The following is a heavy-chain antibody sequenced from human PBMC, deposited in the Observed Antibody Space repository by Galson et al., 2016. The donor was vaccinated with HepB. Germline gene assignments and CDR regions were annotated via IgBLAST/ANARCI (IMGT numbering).Heavy chain of an antibody. Sequence: SLRLSCAASGFSLSNSGMSWVRQAPGKGLEWVSGIGPSGGSTHYVDSVKGRFTISTDNSKNTLYLQMTSLRAEDTAIYYCSKDTTAWRPDGYWGQGTLVTVSS. CDR2: IGPSGGST. CDR3: SKDTTAWRPDGY. J-gene: IGHJ4*02. V-gene: IGHV3-23*01. D-gene: IGHD1-14*01. CDR1: GFSLSNSG.